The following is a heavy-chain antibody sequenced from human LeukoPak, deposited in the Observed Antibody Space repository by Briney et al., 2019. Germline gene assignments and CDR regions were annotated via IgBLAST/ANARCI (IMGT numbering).Heavy chain of an antibody. CDR2: ISSSSSYI. CDR3: AKDHHSGPTNY. J-gene: IGHJ4*02. CDR1: GFTFSSYS. D-gene: IGHD3-10*01. Sequence: KTGGSLRLSCAASGFTFSSYSMNWVRQAPGKGLEWVSSISSSSSYIYYADTVRGRFTISRDNAKNSLYLQMNSLRAEDTAVYYCAKDHHSGPTNYWGQGTLVTVSS. V-gene: IGHV3-21*01.